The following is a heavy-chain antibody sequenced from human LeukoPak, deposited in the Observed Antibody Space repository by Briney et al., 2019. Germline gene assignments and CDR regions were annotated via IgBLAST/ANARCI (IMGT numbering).Heavy chain of an antibody. CDR2: INPNSGGT. CDR3: ARPQGTVVRDGYNLFS. J-gene: IGHJ5*02. Sequence: ASVKVSCKASGYTFTGYYMHWVRQAPGQGLEWMGWINPNSGGTNYAQKFQGRVTMTRDTSISTAYMELSRLRSDDTAVYYCARPQGTVVRDGYNLFSWGQGTLVTVSS. CDR1: GYTFTGYY. D-gene: IGHD5-24*01. V-gene: IGHV1-2*02.